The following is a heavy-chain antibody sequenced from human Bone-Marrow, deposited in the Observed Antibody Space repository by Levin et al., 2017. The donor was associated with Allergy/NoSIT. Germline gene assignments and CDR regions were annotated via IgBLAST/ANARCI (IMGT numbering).Heavy chain of an antibody. J-gene: IGHJ6*03. V-gene: IGHV3-7*03. CDR3: ARVETLTTPPHYYYDYMDV. D-gene: IGHD4/OR15-4a*01. CDR2: IKQDGSEK. Sequence: PGESLKISCAASGFTFSSYWMSWVRQAPGKGLEWVANIKQDGSEKYYVDSVKGRFTISRDNAKNSLYLQMNSLRAEDTAVYYCARVETLTTPPHYYYDYMDVWGKGTTVTVSS. CDR1: GFTFSSYW.